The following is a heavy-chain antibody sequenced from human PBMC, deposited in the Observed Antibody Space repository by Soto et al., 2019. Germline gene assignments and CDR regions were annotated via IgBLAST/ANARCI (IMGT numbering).Heavy chain of an antibody. J-gene: IGHJ4*02. CDR3: ARWDYGSFDY. V-gene: IGHV4-34*01. CDR2: INHSGST. Sequence: PSETLSLTCAFYGGSFSGYYWSWIRQPPGKGLEWIGEINHSGSTNYNPSLKSRVTISVDTSKNQFSLKLSSVTAADTAVYYCARWDYGSFDYWGQGTLVTVSS. CDR1: GGSFSGYY. D-gene: IGHD4-17*01.